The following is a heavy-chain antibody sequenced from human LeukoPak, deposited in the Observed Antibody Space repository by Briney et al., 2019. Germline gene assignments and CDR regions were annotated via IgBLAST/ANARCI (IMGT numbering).Heavy chain of an antibody. Sequence: PSETLSLTCAVYGGSFSGYYCSWIRQPPGKGLEWIGEINHSGSTNYNPSLKSRVTISVDTSKNQFSLKLSSVTAADTAVYYCAREGAAHYYMDVWGKGTTVTVSS. D-gene: IGHD6-6*01. J-gene: IGHJ6*03. CDR1: GGSFSGYY. CDR3: AREGAAHYYMDV. V-gene: IGHV4-34*01. CDR2: INHSGST.